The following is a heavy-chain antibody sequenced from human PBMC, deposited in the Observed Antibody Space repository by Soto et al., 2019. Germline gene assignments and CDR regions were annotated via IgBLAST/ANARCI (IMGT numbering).Heavy chain of an antibody. D-gene: IGHD2-15*01. CDR3: AKTMTTVGTSSNPGGSRGRGALLDH. CDR1: GFTFSVFG. V-gene: IGHV3-30*18. J-gene: IGHJ4*02. Sequence: PGGSLRLSCAASGFTFSVFGMNCLRQAPGKGLEGVAGISNPGSSSHCADCVRGRFTISRDNGENTLSLLMTSLSPEDTAVYYCAKTMTTVGTSSNPGGSRGRGALLDHWGQGT. CDR2: ISNPGSSS.